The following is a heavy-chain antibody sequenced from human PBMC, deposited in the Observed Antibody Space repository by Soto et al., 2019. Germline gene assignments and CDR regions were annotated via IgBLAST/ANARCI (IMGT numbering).Heavy chain of an antibody. CDR1: GGSISSSSYY. D-gene: IGHD2-8*01. Sequence: SETLSLTCTVSGGSISSSSYYWGWIRQPPGKGLEWIGSIYYSGSTYYNPSLKSRVTISVDTSKNQFSLKLSSVTAADTAVYYCARLGDCTNGVCKYYYYYYYMDVWGKGTTVTVSS. CDR2: IYYSGST. CDR3: ARLGDCTNGVCKYYYYYYYMDV. J-gene: IGHJ6*03. V-gene: IGHV4-39*01.